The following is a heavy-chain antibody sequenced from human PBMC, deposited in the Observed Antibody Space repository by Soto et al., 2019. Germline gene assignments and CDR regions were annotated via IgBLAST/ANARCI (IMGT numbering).Heavy chain of an antibody. CDR1: GDSVSSNSPA. V-gene: IGHV6-1*01. CDR2: TYYRSKWYN. D-gene: IGHD3-22*01. J-gene: IGHJ4*02. Sequence: PSQTLSVTCAISGDSVSSNSPAWSWLRQSPSRGLEWLGRTYYRSKWYNDYAVSVKSRITINPDTSKNQFSLQLNSVTAADTAVYYCARDRGSDYDSTSGYYYYWGQGTLVTVSS. CDR3: ARDRGSDYDSTSGYYYY.